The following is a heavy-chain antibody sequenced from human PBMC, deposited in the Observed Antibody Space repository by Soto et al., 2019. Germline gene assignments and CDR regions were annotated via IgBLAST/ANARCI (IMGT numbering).Heavy chain of an antibody. D-gene: IGHD2-2*01. CDR2: INHSGST. Sequence: QVQLQQWGAGLLKPSETLSLTCAVYGGSFSGYYWSWIRQPPGKGLEWIGEINHSGSTNYNPSLKSRVTISVDTSKNRFSLKLSSVTAADTAVYYCARLPLWLVVVPAAMGSGWFDPWGQGTLVTVSS. CDR1: GGSFSGYY. CDR3: ARLPLWLVVVPAAMGSGWFDP. J-gene: IGHJ5*02. V-gene: IGHV4-34*01.